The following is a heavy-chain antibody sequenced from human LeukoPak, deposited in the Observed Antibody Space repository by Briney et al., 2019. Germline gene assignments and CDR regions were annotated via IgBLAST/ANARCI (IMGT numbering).Heavy chain of an antibody. J-gene: IGHJ4*02. CDR2: INHSGSI. Sequence: PSETLSLTCAVYGGSFSGYYWSWIRQPPGKGLEWIGEINHSGSINYNPSLKSRVTISVDTSKNQFSLKLSSVTAADTAVYYCARVGGYYIAYYFDYWGQGTLVTVSS. CDR3: ARVGGYYIAYYFDY. D-gene: IGHD3-22*01. CDR1: GGSFSGYY. V-gene: IGHV4-34*01.